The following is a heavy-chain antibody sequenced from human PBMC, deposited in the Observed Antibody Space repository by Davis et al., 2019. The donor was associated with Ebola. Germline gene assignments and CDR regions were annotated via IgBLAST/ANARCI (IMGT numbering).Heavy chain of an antibody. CDR2: ISHDGRNI. Sequence: GGSLRLSCAASGFTFSNYGMNWVRQAPGKGLEWIAFISHDGRNIPYAGSVWGRFTISRDNSRNTVYLQMNSLRAEDRAVYYCAKQKYQLQSPYDMDVWGKGTTVTVSS. D-gene: IGHD2-2*01. CDR3: AKQKYQLQSPYDMDV. V-gene: IGHV3-30*18. CDR1: GFTFSNYG. J-gene: IGHJ6*03.